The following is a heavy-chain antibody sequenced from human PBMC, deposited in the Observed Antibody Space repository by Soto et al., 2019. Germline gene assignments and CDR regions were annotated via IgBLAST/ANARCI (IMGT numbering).Heavy chain of an antibody. J-gene: IGHJ4*02. CDR1: GGSISSYY. D-gene: IGHD5-12*01. Sequence: SETLSLSCTVSGGSISSYYWSWIRQPPGKGLEWIGYIYYSGSTNYNPSLKSRVTISVDTSKNQFSLKLSSVTAADTAVYYCALSGYDLGSFDYWGQGTLVTVSS. CDR3: ALSGYDLGSFDY. V-gene: IGHV4-59*01. CDR2: IYYSGST.